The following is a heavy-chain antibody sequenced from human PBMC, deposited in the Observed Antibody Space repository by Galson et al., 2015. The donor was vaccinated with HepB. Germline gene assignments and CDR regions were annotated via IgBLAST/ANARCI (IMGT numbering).Heavy chain of an antibody. CDR3: ARGFRSSPYDNWFDP. V-gene: IGHV3-21*01. CDR2: ISSSSSYI. Sequence: LRLSCAASGFTFSSYSMNWVRQAPGKGLEWVSSISSSSSYIYYADSVKGRFTISRDNAKNSLYLQMNSLRAEDTAVYYCARGFRSSPYDNWFDPWGQGTLVTVSS. J-gene: IGHJ5*02. CDR1: GFTFSSYS. D-gene: IGHD6-6*01.